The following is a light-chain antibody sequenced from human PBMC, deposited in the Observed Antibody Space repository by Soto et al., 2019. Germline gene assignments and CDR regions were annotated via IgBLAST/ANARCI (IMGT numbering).Light chain of an antibody. V-gene: IGLV2-14*01. CDR3: SSYTSSSTPVV. J-gene: IGLJ2*01. Sequence: ALTQPASVSGSPGQSITIPCTGTSSDVGGYNYVSWYQQHPGKAPKLMIYEVSNRPSGVSNRFSGSKSGNTASLTISGLQAEDEADYYCSSYTSSSTPVVFGGGTQLTVL. CDR1: SSDVGGYNY. CDR2: EVS.